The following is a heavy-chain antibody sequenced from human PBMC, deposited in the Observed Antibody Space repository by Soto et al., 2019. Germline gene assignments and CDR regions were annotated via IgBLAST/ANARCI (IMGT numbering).Heavy chain of an antibody. CDR2: ISGSGGST. J-gene: IGHJ4*02. V-gene: IGHV3-23*01. CDR3: AKDRFVGFELDYFDY. Sequence: PGGSLRHSCAASGLTFSSYAMSWVRQAPGKGLEWVSAISGSGGSTYYADSVKGRFTISRDNSKNTLYLQMNSLRAEDTAVYYCAKDRFVGFELDYFDYWGQGTLVTGSS. D-gene: IGHD1-1*01. CDR1: GLTFSSYA.